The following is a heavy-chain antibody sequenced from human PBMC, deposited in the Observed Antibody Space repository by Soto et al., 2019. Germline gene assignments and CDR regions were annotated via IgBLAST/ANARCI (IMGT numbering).Heavy chain of an antibody. CDR3: ASVVYDILTPDAFDI. J-gene: IGHJ3*02. D-gene: IGHD3-9*01. V-gene: IGHV1-18*04. CDR2: ISAYNGNT. Sequence: GASVKVSCKASGYTFTSYGISWVRQAPGQGLEWMGCISAYNGNTNYAQKLQGRVTMTTDTSTSTAYMELRSLRSDDTAVYYCASVVYDILTPDAFDIGGQGTMVTVSS. CDR1: GYTFTSYG.